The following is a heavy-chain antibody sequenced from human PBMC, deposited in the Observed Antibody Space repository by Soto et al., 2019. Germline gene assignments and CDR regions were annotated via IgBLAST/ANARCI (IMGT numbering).Heavy chain of an antibody. D-gene: IGHD3-10*01. J-gene: IGHJ4*02. CDR2: ISSSSSYI. CDR1: GFTFSSYS. V-gene: IGHV3-21*01. CDR3: ARDRIRYYYGSGSYYTPYFDY. Sequence: GGSLRLSCAASGFTFSSYSMNWVRQAPGKGLEWVSSISSSSSYIYYADSVKGRFTISRDNAKNSLYLQMNSLRAEDTAVYYCARDRIRYYYGSGSYYTPYFDYWGQGTLVTVSS.